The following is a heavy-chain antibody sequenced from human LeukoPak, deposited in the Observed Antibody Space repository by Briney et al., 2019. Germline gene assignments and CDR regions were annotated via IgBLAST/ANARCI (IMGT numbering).Heavy chain of an antibody. CDR1: GFTVSSNY. CDR2: IKQDGSQK. CDR3: ARGDYYESSGYFIDAFDI. J-gene: IGHJ3*02. D-gene: IGHD3-22*01. V-gene: IGHV3-7*01. Sequence: GGSLRLSCAASGFTVSSNYMTWVRQAPGKGLEWVANIKQDGSQKFYVDSVKGRFTISRDNAKNSLYLQMNSLRAEDTALYYCARGDYYESSGYFIDAFDIWGQGAMVTVSS.